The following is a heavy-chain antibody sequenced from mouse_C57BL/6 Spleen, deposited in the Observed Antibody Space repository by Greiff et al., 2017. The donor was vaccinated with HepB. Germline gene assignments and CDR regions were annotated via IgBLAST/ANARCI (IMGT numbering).Heavy chain of an antibody. CDR2: IYPGDGDT. Sequence: QVQLKQSGAELVKPGASVKISCKASGYAFSSYWMNWVKQRPGKGLEWIGQIYPGDGDTNYNGKFKGKATLTADKSSSTAYMQLSSLTSEDSAVYVCARRSNYGAVDYWGQGTSVTVSS. CDR1: GYAFSSYW. CDR3: ARRSNYGAVDY. J-gene: IGHJ4*01. V-gene: IGHV1-80*01.